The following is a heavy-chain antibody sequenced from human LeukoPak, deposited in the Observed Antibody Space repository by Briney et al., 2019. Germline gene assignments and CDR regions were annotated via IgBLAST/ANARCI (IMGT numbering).Heavy chain of an antibody. CDR3: ATSRSFDY. Sequence: PGGSLRLSCAASGFTFSSYWMHWVRQAPGKGLVWVSGIRSDGSASNYADSVKGRFTISRDNAKNMLYLQMNSLRAEDTAVYYCATSRSFDYWGQGTLVTVSS. J-gene: IGHJ4*02. CDR2: IRSDGSAS. D-gene: IGHD6-6*01. CDR1: GFTFSSYW. V-gene: IGHV3-74*01.